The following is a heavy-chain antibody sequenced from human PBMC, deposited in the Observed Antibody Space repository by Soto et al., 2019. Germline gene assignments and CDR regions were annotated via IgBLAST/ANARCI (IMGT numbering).Heavy chain of an antibody. D-gene: IGHD1-26*01. CDR1: GGSISSSSYY. CDR2: IYYSGST. V-gene: IGHV4-39*01. J-gene: IGHJ5*02. CDR3: ARQRTPTISWIDP. Sequence: QLQLQESGPGLVNPSETLSLTCTVSGGSISSSSYYWGWIRQPPGKGLEWIGSIYYSGSTYYNPSLKSRVTISVDTSKNQFSLKLSSVTAADTAVYYCARQRTPTISWIDPWGQGTLVTVSS.